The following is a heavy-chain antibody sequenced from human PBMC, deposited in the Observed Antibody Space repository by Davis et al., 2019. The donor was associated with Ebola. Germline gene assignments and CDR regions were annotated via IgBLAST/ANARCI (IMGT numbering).Heavy chain of an antibody. CDR2: IRSKAYGGTT. Sequence: GGSLRLSCAASGFTFSSYSMNWVRQAPGKGLEWVGFIRSKAYGGTTEYAASVKGRFTISRDDSKSIAYLQMNSLKAEDTAVYYCTRGGLLSDSDYWGQGTLVTVSS. D-gene: IGHD2-15*01. CDR3: TRGGLLSDSDY. J-gene: IGHJ4*02. CDR1: GFTFSSYS. V-gene: IGHV3-49*04.